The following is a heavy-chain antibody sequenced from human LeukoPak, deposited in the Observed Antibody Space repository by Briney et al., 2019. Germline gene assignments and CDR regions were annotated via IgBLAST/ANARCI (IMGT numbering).Heavy chain of an antibody. CDR2: ISTSGST. CDR1: GFTFSRYA. Sequence: PGGSLRLSCAASGFTFSRYAMNWVRQAPGKGLEWVSTISTSGSTHYADSVKGRFTISRDNSKNSLYLQMNSLRDEDTAVYYCAGDIPDEAGEFDYWGQGTLVTVSS. V-gene: IGHV3-23*01. J-gene: IGHJ4*02. CDR3: AGDIPDEAGEFDY. D-gene: IGHD3-10*01.